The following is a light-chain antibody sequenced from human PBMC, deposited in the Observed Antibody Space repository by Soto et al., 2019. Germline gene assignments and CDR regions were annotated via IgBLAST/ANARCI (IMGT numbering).Light chain of an antibody. J-gene: IGKJ1*01. Sequence: SQMTQSPATLSASVGDRVTITCRASQSISNWLAWYQQKPGKAPKLLIYKASSLESGVPSRFSGSGSGTEFTLTISSLQPDDFATYYCQQYNSTFGQGTKVDIK. CDR3: QQYNST. V-gene: IGKV1-5*03. CDR1: QSISNW. CDR2: KAS.